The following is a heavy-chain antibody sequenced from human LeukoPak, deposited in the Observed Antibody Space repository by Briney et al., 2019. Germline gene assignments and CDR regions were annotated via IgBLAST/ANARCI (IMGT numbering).Heavy chain of an antibody. CDR3: ARGPSRAGYSSSWYYYYYYMDV. V-gene: IGHV4-34*01. D-gene: IGHD6-13*01. Sequence: SETLSLTCAVYGGSFSGYYWSWIRQPPGKGLEWIGEINHSGSTNYNPSLKSLVTISVDTSKNQFSLKLSSVTAADTAVYYCARGPSRAGYSSSWYYYYYYMDVWGKGTTVTVSS. CDR1: GGSFSGYY. J-gene: IGHJ6*03. CDR2: INHSGST.